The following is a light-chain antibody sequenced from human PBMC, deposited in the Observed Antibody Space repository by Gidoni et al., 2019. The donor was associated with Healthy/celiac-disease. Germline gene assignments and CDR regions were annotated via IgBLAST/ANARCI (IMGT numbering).Light chain of an antibody. J-gene: IGLJ2*01. Sequence: QSVLTQPPSASGTHGQRVTISCSGSSSNIGSNTVNRYQQLPGTAPKLLIYSNNQRPSVVPDRFSGSKSGTSASLAISGLQSEDEADYYCAAWDDSLKRVFGGGTTLTVL. CDR2: SNN. V-gene: IGLV1-44*01. CDR1: SSNIGSNT. CDR3: AAWDDSLKRV.